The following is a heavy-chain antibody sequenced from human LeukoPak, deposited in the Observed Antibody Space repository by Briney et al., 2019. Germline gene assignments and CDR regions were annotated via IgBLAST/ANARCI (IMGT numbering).Heavy chain of an antibody. Sequence: PGGSLRLSCAASGFTFSSYWMNWARQAPGKGLEWVASISHNGNVNYYVDSVKGRFTFSRDNAKNSLYLQMSNLRAEDTAVYFCARGGGLDVWGQGATVTVSS. CDR3: ARGGGLDV. V-gene: IGHV3-7*03. D-gene: IGHD3-16*01. CDR1: GFTFSSYW. CDR2: ISHNGNVN. J-gene: IGHJ6*02.